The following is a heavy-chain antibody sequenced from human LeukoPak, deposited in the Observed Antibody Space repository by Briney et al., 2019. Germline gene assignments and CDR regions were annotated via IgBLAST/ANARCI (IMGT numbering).Heavy chain of an antibody. D-gene: IGHD3-16*01. Sequence: SETLSLTCSVSGGSVTSGTCHWGWIRQPPGKGLEWIGSVYFDGGTHYNPSLQSRVTISVDTSKNQFSLRLSSVTAADTALYYCARDHYYDGRGRFDPWGQGTLVTVSS. CDR3: ARDHYYDGRGRFDP. CDR1: GGSVTSGTCH. CDR2: VYFDGGT. J-gene: IGHJ5*02. V-gene: IGHV4-39*07.